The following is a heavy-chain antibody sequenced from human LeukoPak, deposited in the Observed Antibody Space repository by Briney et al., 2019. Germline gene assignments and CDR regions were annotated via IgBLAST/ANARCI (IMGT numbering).Heavy chain of an antibody. CDR2: IYSGGST. D-gene: IGHD3-3*01. CDR3: ARDGVINALDY. CDR1: GFTASSKY. J-gene: IGHJ4*02. V-gene: IGHV3-53*01. Sequence: GGSLRLSCAASGFTASSKYMSWVRQAPGKGLEWVSVIYSGGSTYYADSVKGRFTISRDNSKNTLYLQMNSLRVEDTAVYYCARDGVINALDYWGQGTLVTVSS.